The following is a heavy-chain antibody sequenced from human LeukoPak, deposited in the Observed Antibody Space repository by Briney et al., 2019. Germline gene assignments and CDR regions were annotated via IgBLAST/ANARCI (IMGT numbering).Heavy chain of an antibody. CDR1: RFTFSTYS. CDR3: ERVSPVGSTPPAFDY. CDR2: IDSTSTYI. V-gene: IGHV3-21*04. J-gene: IGHJ4*02. Sequence: GGSLRLSCAASRFTFSTYSMNWVRQAPGKGLEWVSSIDSTSTYIYHADSVKGRFTIHRDNAKNSLYLQMDSLSAEDTAVYYCERVSPVGSTPPAFDYWGQGTLVTVSS. D-gene: IGHD1-26*01.